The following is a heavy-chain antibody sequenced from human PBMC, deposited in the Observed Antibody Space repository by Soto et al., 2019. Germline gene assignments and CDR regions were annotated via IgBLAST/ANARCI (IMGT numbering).Heavy chain of an antibody. V-gene: IGHV3-23*01. CDR1: GFTFSSYA. J-gene: IGHJ4*02. Sequence: GGSLRLSCAASGFTFSSYAMSWVRQAPGKGLEWVSAISGSGGSTYYADSVKGRFTISRDNSKNTLYLQMNSLRAEDTAVYYCAKVFEVEARWLQHFDYWGQGTLVTVSS. CDR3: AKVFEVEARWLQHFDY. D-gene: IGHD3-3*01. CDR2: ISGSGGST.